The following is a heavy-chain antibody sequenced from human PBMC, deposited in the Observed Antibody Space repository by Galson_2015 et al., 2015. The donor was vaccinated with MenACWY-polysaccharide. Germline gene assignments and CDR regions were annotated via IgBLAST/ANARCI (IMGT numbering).Heavy chain of an antibody. CDR3: ARVAYSSRTFDS. CDR1: GFTFTSYA. Sequence: SLRLSCAASGFTFTSYAMSWVRQAPGKGLEWVSSVSSGSGTIYYAESVKGRFTISRDNAQSSLYLRLNSLRDEDTAVYYCARVAYSSRTFDSWGQGTLVTVSS. J-gene: IGHJ4*02. D-gene: IGHD4-11*01. CDR2: VSSGSGTI. V-gene: IGHV3-48*02.